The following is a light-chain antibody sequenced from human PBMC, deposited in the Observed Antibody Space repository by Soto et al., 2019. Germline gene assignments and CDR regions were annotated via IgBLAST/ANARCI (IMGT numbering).Light chain of an antibody. CDR3: SSDAGNDKYV. CDR1: SSDVGGYNY. Sequence: QSVLTQPPSASGSPGQSVTISCTGTSSDVGGYNYVSWYQHHPGKAPKLMIYEVSKRPSGVPDRFSGSKSGNTASLTVSGLQADDEADYYCSSDAGNDKYVLGSGTKVTVL. CDR2: EVS. J-gene: IGLJ1*01. V-gene: IGLV2-8*01.